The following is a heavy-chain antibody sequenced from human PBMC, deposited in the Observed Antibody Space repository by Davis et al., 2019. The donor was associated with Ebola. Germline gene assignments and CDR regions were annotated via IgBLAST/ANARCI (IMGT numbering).Heavy chain of an antibody. D-gene: IGHD4-17*01. CDR3: VRTTYGAPEY. J-gene: IGHJ4*02. Sequence: PSESLSLTCAASGLTLTNAWMHWVRQAPGKGLVWVSRTNSDGSITSYADSVKGRFTISRDNAKNTLYLQMNSLRDEDTAVYYCVRTTYGAPEYWGQGTLVTVSS. CDR2: TNSDGSIT. V-gene: IGHV3-74*01. CDR1: GLTLTNAW.